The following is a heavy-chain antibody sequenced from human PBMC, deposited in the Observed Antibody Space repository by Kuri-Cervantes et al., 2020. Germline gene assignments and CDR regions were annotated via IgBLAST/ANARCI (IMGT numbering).Heavy chain of an antibody. J-gene: IGHJ3*02. Sequence: SETLSLTCAVYGGSFSGYYWSWIRQPPGKGLEWIGEINHSGSTNYNPSLKSRVTISVDTSKNQFSLKLSSVTAADTAVYYCAKTDHKLGTGTRLRLDAFDIWGQGTTVTVSS. CDR1: GGSFSGYY. CDR3: AKTDHKLGTGTRLRLDAFDI. CDR2: INHSGST. D-gene: IGHD1-7*01. V-gene: IGHV4-34*01.